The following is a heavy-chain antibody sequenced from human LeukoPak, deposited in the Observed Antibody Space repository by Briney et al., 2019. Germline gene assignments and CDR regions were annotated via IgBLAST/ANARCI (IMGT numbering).Heavy chain of an antibody. CDR1: GFTFSSYA. J-gene: IGHJ4*02. CDR3: ARARFVGAAAAGDY. Sequence: GGSLRLSCAASGFTFSSYAMHWVRQAPGKGLEWVAVISYDGSNKYYADSVKGRFTISRDNSKNTLYLQMNSLRAEDTAVYYCARARFVGAAAAGDYWGQGTLVTVSS. D-gene: IGHD6-13*01. CDR2: ISYDGSNK. V-gene: IGHV3-30-3*01.